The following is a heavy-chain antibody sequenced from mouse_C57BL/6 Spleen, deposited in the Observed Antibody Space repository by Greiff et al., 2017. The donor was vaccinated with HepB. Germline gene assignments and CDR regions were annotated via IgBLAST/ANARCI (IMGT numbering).Heavy chain of an antibody. CDR3: ARDYYSKGFDY. CDR2: ISYDGSN. D-gene: IGHD2-5*01. CDR1: GYSITSGYY. J-gene: IGHJ2*01. V-gene: IGHV3-6*01. Sequence: ESGPGLVKPSQSLSLTCSVTGYSITSGYYWNWIRQFPGNKLEWMGYISYDGSNKYNPSLKNRISITRDTSKNQFFLKLNSVTTEDTATYYCARDYYSKGFDYWGQGTTLTVSS.